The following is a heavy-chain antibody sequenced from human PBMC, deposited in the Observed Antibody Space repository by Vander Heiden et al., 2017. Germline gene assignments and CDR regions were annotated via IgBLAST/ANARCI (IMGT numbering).Heavy chain of an antibody. D-gene: IGHD6-6*01. CDR3: TTGLANYFAF. V-gene: IGHV3-15*07. Sequence: EVQLVESGGGLVEPGGSLRLYCAASDFPFSYAWTHWVRQAPGKGLEWVGRIKSIAHGGTTDYAASVEGRFTISRDDSTKTLYLQMNSLQTGDTAVYYCTTGLANYFAFWGQGTLVTVSS. CDR2: IKSIAHGGTT. J-gene: IGHJ4*02. CDR1: DFPFSYAW.